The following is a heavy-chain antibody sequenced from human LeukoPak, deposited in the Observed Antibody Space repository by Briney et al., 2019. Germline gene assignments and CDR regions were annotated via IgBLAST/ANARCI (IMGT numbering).Heavy chain of an antibody. CDR2: IKQDGSII. CDR1: GFTFSNYW. CDR3: ARIGYSGSSNDY. V-gene: IGHV3-7*01. D-gene: IGHD6-6*01. J-gene: IGHJ4*02. Sequence: GGSLRLSCAASGFTFSNYWMTWVRHAPGKGLEWLANIKQDGSIIYYVDSVKGRFTISRDNSKNSLYLQMNSLRVEDTALYYCARIGYSGSSNDYWGQGTLVTVSS.